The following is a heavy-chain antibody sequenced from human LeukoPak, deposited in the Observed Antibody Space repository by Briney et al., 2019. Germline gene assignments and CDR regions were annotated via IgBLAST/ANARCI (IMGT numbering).Heavy chain of an antibody. CDR1: GFTFSSYW. Sequence: PGGSLRLSCAASGFTFSSYWMTWVRQGPGKGLEWVVNIKPGGNEKYYVDSVKGRFTISRDNVKNSLYLQMNSLRAEDTAIYYCATFRFLGTWGQGTMVTVSP. J-gene: IGHJ3*01. CDR2: IKPGGNEK. CDR3: ATFRFLGT. V-gene: IGHV3-7*03. D-gene: IGHD3-3*01.